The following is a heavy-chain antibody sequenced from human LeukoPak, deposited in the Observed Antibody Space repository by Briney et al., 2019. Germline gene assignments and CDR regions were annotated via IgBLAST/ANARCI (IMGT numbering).Heavy chain of an antibody. Sequence: SGPTLVKPTQTLTLTCTFSGFSLSTSGVGVGWIRQPPGKALEWLALIYWNDDKRYSPSLKSRLTITKDTSKNQVVLTMTNMDPVDTATYYCAHSLVVDYVVWFDPWGQGTLVTVSS. CDR3: AHSLVVDYVVWFDP. CDR2: IYWNDDK. V-gene: IGHV2-5*01. CDR1: GFSLSTSGVG. J-gene: IGHJ5*02. D-gene: IGHD4-17*01.